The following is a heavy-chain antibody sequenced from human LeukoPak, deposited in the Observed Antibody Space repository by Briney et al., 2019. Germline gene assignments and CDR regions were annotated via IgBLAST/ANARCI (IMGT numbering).Heavy chain of an antibody. D-gene: IGHD4-17*01. CDR3: ARSDYGDYSGY. CDR2: ISAYNGNT. CDR1: GYTFTSYG. Sequence: GESLKISCKASGYTFTSYGISWVRQAPGQGLEWMGWISAYNGNTNYAQKLQGRVTMTTDTSTSTAYMELRSLRSDDTAVYYCARSDYGDYSGYWGQGTLVTVSS. V-gene: IGHV1-18*01. J-gene: IGHJ4*02.